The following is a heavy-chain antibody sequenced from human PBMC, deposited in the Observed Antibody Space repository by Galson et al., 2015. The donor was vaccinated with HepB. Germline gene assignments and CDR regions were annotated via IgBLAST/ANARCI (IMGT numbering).Heavy chain of an antibody. J-gene: IGHJ3*01. V-gene: IGHV3-23*01. Sequence: SLRLSCAASGFTFSTYAMSWVRQAPGKGLEWVSSFSGSGGSTHYADSVKGRFTISRDNSKNTLYLQMNSLRADDTAIYFCAKAGTGYSSDWYLRKKTWRPFDFWGQGTVVTVSS. CDR2: FSGSGGST. CDR3: AKAGTGYSSDWYLRKKTWRPFDF. CDR1: GFTFSTYA. D-gene: IGHD6-19*01.